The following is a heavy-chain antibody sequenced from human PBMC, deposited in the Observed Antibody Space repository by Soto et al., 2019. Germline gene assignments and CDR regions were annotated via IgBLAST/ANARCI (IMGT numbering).Heavy chain of an antibody. CDR3: ATMGPYYYDSSGYAHYYFDY. CDR1: GGTFSSYA. CDR2: IIPIFGTA. Sequence: ASVKVSCKASGGTFSSYAISWVRQAPGQGLEWMGGIIPIFGTANYAQKFQGRVTITADESTSTAYMELSSLRSEDTAVYYCATMGPYYYDSSGYAHYYFDYWGQGTLVTVSS. J-gene: IGHJ4*02. D-gene: IGHD3-22*01. V-gene: IGHV1-69*13.